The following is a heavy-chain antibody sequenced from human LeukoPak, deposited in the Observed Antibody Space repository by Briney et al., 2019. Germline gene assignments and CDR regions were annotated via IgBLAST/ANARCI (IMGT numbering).Heavy chain of an antibody. V-gene: IGHV1-2*06. Sequence: ASVTVSCKASGYTFTGYYMHWVRQAPGQGLEWMGRINPNSGGTNYAQKFQGRVTMTRDTSISTAYMELRSLRSDDTAVYYCARVRFHGDPADYWGQGTLVTVSS. J-gene: IGHJ4*02. CDR2: INPNSGGT. D-gene: IGHD2-21*02. CDR1: GYTFTGYY. CDR3: ARVRFHGDPADY.